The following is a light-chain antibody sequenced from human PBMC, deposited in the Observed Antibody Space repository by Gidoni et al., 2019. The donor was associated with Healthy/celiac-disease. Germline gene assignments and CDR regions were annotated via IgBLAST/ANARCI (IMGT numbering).Light chain of an antibody. CDR3: QVWDSSSDYVV. CDR2: YDS. Sequence: SYVLTQPPSVSVAPGKTARITCGGNKIGSKSVHWYQQKPGQAPVLVIYYDSDRPSGIPERFSGSNSGNTATLTISRVEAGDEADYYCQVWDSSSDYVVFGGGTKLTVL. J-gene: IGLJ2*01. CDR1: KIGSKS. V-gene: IGLV3-21*04.